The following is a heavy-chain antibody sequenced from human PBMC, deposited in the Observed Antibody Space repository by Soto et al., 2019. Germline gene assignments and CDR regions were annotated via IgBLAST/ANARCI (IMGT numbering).Heavy chain of an antibody. V-gene: IGHV4-4*02. CDR3: ARDQGSHPGD. CDR2: IYHSGST. D-gene: IGHD6-13*01. CDR1: GGSISSGNW. J-gene: IGHJ4*02. Sequence: QVQLQESGPGLVRPSGTLSLTCAVSGGSISSGNWWSWVRQPPGKGLGWIGEIYHSGSTNYNPSLKSRVTMSVVPSKNLFSLTLISVTAADTAFYYCARDQGSHPGDWGQGTLVSVSS.